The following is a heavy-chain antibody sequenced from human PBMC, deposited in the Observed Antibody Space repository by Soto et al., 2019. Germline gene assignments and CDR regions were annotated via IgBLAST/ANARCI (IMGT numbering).Heavy chain of an antibody. J-gene: IGHJ6*02. V-gene: IGHV3-43*01. Sequence: GGSLRLSCAASGFTFDDYTMHWVRQAPGKGLEWVSLISWDGGSTYYADSVKGRFTISRDNSKNSLYLQMNSLRTEDTAMYYCARHYSSPIFPRWNYYYGMDVWGQGTTVTVSS. CDR3: ARHYSSPIFPRWNYYYGMDV. CDR2: ISWDGGST. CDR1: GFTFDDYT. D-gene: IGHD6-13*01.